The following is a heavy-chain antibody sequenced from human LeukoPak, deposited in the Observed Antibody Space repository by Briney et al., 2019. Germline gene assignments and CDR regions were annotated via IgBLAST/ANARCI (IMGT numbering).Heavy chain of an antibody. CDR3: ARGGLFGGWYGY. Sequence: SETLSLTCAVYGGSFSGYYWSWIRQPPGKGLEWIGEINHSGSTNYNPSLKSRVTISVDTSKNQFSLKLSSVTAADTAAYYCARGGLFGGWYGYWGQGTLVTVSS. CDR2: INHSGST. D-gene: IGHD6-19*01. J-gene: IGHJ4*02. CDR1: GGSFSGYY. V-gene: IGHV4-34*01.